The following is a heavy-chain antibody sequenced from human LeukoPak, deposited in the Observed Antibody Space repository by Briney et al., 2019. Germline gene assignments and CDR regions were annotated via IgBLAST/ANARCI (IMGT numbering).Heavy chain of an antibody. J-gene: IGHJ3*02. Sequence: SQTLSLTCAISGDSVSSNNVAWNWIRQSPSRGLEWLGRTYYRSKLYNQYVLSMKGRVTVNPDTSKNQFSLQLNSVTPEDTAVYYCAREPAAEYSSFIWGVDIWGQGTMVTVSS. CDR3: AREPAAEYSSFIWGVDI. D-gene: IGHD6-6*01. CDR1: GDSVSSNNVA. CDR2: TYYRSKLYN. V-gene: IGHV6-1*01.